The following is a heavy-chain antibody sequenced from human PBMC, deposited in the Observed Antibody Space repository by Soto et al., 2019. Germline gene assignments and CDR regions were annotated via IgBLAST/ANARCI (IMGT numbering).Heavy chain of an antibody. CDR3: AITLSSYAENWFDP. CDR2: TYYRSKWYN. D-gene: IGHD3-16*01. J-gene: IGHJ5*02. Sequence: SQTLSLTCAISGDSVSSNSAAWNCIRQSPSRGLEWLGRTYYRSKWYNDYAVSVKSRITINPDTSKNQFSLQLNSVTPEDTAVYFCAITLSSYAENWFDPCGQGTLVTVSS. CDR1: GDSVSSNSAA. V-gene: IGHV6-1*01.